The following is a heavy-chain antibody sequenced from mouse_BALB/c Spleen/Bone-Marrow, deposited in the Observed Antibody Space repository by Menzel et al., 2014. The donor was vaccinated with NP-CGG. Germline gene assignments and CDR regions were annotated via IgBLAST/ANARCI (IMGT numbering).Heavy chain of an antibody. Sequence: EVQLQQSGPELEKPGASVRISCKASGYSFTGYNMNWVKQSIGKSLEWIGNIDPYYGSTIYNQNFKGKATLTVDKSSSTAYMQLKSLTSEDSAVYFCARGMVTTSYWYFDVWGAGTTVTVSS. CDR3: ARGMVTTSYWYFDV. CDR2: IDPYYGST. J-gene: IGHJ1*01. CDR1: GYSFTGYN. D-gene: IGHD2-1*01. V-gene: IGHV1-39*01.